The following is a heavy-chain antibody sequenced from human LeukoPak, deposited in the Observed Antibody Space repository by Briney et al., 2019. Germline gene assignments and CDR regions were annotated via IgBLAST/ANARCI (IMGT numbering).Heavy chain of an antibody. CDR1: GDSVSSNSAA. CDR3: ARDRDSSGWYLNWFDP. D-gene: IGHD6-19*01. CDR2: TYYRSKWYN. V-gene: IGHV6-1*01. J-gene: IGHJ5*02. Sequence: SQTLSLTCAISGDSVSSNSAAWNWIRQSPSRGLEWLGRTYYRSKWYNDYAVSVKSRITINPDTSKNQFSLQLNSVTPEGTAVYYCARDRDSSGWYLNWFDPWGQGTLVTVSS.